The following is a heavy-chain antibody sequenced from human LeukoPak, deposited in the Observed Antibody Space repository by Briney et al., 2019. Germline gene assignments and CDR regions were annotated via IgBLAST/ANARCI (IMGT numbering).Heavy chain of an antibody. CDR3: AKTPPHLYGFQPPYYLGH. Sequence: AGGSLRLSCAASGFTFSSYWMSWVRQAPGKGLEWVANIKQDGSEKYYVDSVKGRFTISRDNAKNSLYLQMNSLRAEDTAVYYCAKTPPHLYGFQPPYYLGHLGQGTLVTVSS. CDR2: IKQDGSEK. J-gene: IGHJ4*02. D-gene: IGHD2-2*01. V-gene: IGHV3-7*03. CDR1: GFTFSSYW.